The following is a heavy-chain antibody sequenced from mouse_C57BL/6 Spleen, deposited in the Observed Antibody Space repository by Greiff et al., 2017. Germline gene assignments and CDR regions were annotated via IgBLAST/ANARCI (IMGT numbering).Heavy chain of an antibody. D-gene: IGHD2-3*01. CDR3: ARLVTTYYFDY. CDR1: GSTFSSYT. CDR2: ISGGGGNT. Sequence: KLQESGGGLVKLGGSLKLPCAVSGSTFSSYTMSWVRQTPEKRLEWVATISGGGGNTYYPDSVKGRFTIVGDNAKNTLYLQMSSLRSEDTALYYGARLVTTYYFDYWGQGTTLTVSS. V-gene: IGHV5-9*01. J-gene: IGHJ2*01.